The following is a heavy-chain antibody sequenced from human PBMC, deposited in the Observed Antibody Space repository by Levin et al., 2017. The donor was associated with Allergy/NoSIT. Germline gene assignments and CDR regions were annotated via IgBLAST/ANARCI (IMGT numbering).Heavy chain of an antibody. J-gene: IGHJ4*02. V-gene: IGHV4-4*07. CDR2: IYTTGNT. CDR1: GASITNYY. D-gene: IGHD6-13*01. Sequence: SETLSLTCTVSGASITNYYLNWIRQPAGEGLEWIGHIYTTGNTNYNPSLKSRVSMSVDTSKRQFSLKVSSVTAADTAVYYCARMTYSSSSWHIDYWGQGALVTVSS. CDR3: ARMTYSSSSWHIDY.